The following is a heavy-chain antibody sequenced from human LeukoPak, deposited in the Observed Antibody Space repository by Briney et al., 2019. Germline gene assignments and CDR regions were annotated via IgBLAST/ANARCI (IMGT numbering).Heavy chain of an antibody. V-gene: IGHV4-59*01. CDR1: GGSISSYY. CDR3: ARGSAVVTLGY. CDR2: IYYSGST. Sequence: SETLSLTCTVSGGSISSYYWSWIRQPPGKGLEWIGCIYYSGSTNYNPSLKSRVTISVGTSKNQFSLKLSSVTAADTAVYYCARGSAVVTLGYWGQGTLVTVSS. D-gene: IGHD4-23*01. J-gene: IGHJ4*02.